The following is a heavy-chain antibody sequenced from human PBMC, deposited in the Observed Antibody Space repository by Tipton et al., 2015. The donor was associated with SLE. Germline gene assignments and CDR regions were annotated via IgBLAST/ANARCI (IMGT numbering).Heavy chain of an antibody. CDR3: ARDGYDSSGYLNWFDP. Sequence: TLPLTCTVSGYSISSGYYWGWIRQPPGKGLEWIGSIYHSGSTYYNPSLKSRVTISVDTSKNPFSLKLSSVTAADTAVYYCARDGYDSSGYLNWFDPWGQGTLVTVSS. CDR2: IYHSGST. D-gene: IGHD3-22*01. CDR1: GYSISSGYY. J-gene: IGHJ5*02. V-gene: IGHV4-38-2*02.